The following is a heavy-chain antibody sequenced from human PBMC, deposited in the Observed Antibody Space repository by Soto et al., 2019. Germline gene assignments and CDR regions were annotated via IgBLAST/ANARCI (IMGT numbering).Heavy chain of an antibody. CDR3: AKAAHIYFFDY. CDR2: ISETGGNT. Sequence: VQLVESGGNLIQPGGSLRLSCAASGFTFSTYAMNWVRQAPGKGLEWVASISETGGNTYYADSVKGRFTISRDNSKNTLYLQMSSLRAEDTAVYYCAKAAHIYFFDYWGQGTLVTVSS. CDR1: GFTFSTYA. J-gene: IGHJ4*02. V-gene: IGHV3-23*04. D-gene: IGHD3-9*01.